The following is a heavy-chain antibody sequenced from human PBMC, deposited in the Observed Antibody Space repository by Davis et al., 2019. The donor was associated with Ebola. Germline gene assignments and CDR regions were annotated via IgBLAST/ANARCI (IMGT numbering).Heavy chain of an antibody. J-gene: IGHJ4*02. CDR2: FDPEDGET. CDR1: GYTLTELS. Sequence: SVHVSCPVSGYTLTELSMHWVRQAPGKGLEWMGGFDPEDGETIYAQKFQGRVTMTEDTSTDTAYMELSSLRSEDTAVYYCATGRDGYNPLSYWGQGTLVTVSS. D-gene: IGHD5-24*01. V-gene: IGHV1-24*01. CDR3: ATGRDGYNPLSY.